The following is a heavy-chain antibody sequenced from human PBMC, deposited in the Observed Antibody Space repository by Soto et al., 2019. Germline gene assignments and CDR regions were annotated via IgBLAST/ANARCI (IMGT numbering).Heavy chain of an antibody. J-gene: IGHJ4*02. V-gene: IGHV1-24*01. CDR1: GYTLTELS. Sequence: ASVKVSCKVSGYTLTELSMHWVRQAPGKGLEWMGGFDPEDGETIYAQKFQGRVTMTEDTSTDTAYMELSSLRSEDTAVYYCATLVWGSYRSPPRFDYWGQGTLVTVSS. CDR3: ATLVWGSYRSPPRFDY. D-gene: IGHD3-16*02. CDR2: FDPEDGET.